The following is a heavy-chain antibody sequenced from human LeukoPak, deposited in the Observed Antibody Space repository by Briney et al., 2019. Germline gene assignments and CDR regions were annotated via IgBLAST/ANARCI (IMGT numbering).Heavy chain of an antibody. D-gene: IGHD2/OR15-2a*01. Sequence: SETLSLTCAVYGGSFSGYYWSWIRQPPGKVLEWIGEINHSGSTNYNPSLKSRVTISVDTSKNQFSLKLSSVTAADTAVYYCARVARGNKAPANYWGQGTLVTVSS. CDR2: INHSGST. CDR3: ARVARGNKAPANY. CDR1: GGSFSGYY. V-gene: IGHV4-34*01. J-gene: IGHJ4*02.